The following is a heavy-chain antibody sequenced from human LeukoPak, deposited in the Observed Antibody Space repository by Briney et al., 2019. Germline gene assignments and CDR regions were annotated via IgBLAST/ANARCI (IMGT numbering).Heavy chain of an antibody. J-gene: IGHJ6*02. CDR1: GASVSTNSAA. CDR3: AKADAVAGDYYYYGMDV. V-gene: IGHV6-1*01. D-gene: IGHD6-19*01. Sequence: SQTLSLTCAISGASVSTNSAAWNWIRQSPSRGLEWLGRTYYRSKWYNDYAVSVKSRITINPDTSKNQFSLQLSSVTPEDTAVYYCAKADAVAGDYYYYGMDVWGQGTTVTVSS. CDR2: TYYRSKWYN.